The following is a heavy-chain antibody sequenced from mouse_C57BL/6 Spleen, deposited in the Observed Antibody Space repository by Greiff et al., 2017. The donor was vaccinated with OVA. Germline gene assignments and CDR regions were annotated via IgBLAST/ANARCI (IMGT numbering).Heavy chain of an antibody. CDR1: GYTFTSYW. V-gene: IGHV1-59*01. CDR3: AREGSSCPWYFDV. D-gene: IGHD1-1*01. Sequence: VQLQQPGAELVRPGTSVKMSCKASGYTFTSYWMNWVKQRPGQGLEWIGVIDPADSYTNYNEKFKGKATLTVDTSSSTAYMQLSSLTSEDSAVYDCAREGSSCPWYFDVWGTGTTVTVSS. J-gene: IGHJ1*03. CDR2: IDPADSYT.